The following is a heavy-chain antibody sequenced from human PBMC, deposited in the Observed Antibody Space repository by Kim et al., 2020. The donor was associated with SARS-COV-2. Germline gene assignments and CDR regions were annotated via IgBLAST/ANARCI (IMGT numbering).Heavy chain of an antibody. J-gene: IGHJ5*02. Sequence: YADTVKGRFTISRDNAKHSLLLQMNSLRAEDTALYYCAKDLTPMVRGVISWGQGTLVTVSS. CDR3: AKDLTPMVRGVIS. V-gene: IGHV3-9*01. D-gene: IGHD3-10*01.